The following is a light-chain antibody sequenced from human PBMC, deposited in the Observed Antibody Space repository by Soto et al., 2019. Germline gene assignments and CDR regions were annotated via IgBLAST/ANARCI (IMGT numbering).Light chain of an antibody. V-gene: IGLV2-14*01. J-gene: IGLJ1*01. CDR2: EVT. Sequence: QSALTQPASVSGSPGQSIAISCTGTSSDVGGYDYVSLYQQQPDKAHKLMIYEVTKRPSGVSNRFSGSKSGNTASLTISGLQAEDEADYYCSSHTSGSTRVFGTGTKVTVL. CDR3: SSHTSGSTRV. CDR1: SSDVGGYDY.